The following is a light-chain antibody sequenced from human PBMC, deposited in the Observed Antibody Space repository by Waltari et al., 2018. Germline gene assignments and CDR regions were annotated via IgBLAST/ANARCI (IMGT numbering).Light chain of an antibody. V-gene: IGKV3-15*01. CDR2: GAS. Sequence: EIVMTQSPATLSVSPGERATLSCRASQSVSSNLAWYQQKPGQAPRLPIYGASTRAPGIPAGLSGSGTGTEFTLTISSLQSEDFAVYYCQQYKNWPWTFGLGTKVEIK. J-gene: IGKJ1*01. CDR1: QSVSSN. CDR3: QQYKNWPWT.